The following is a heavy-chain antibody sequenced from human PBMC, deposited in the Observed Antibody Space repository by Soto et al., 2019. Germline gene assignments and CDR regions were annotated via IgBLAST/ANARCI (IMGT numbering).Heavy chain of an antibody. J-gene: IGHJ4*02. V-gene: IGHV3-23*04. CDR1: GFTVSSNY. Sequence: EVQLVESGGGLIQPGGSLRLSCAASGFTVSSNYMSWVRQAPGKGLEWVSVISGSGGSTYYADSVKGRFTISRDNSKNTLYLQMNSLRAEDTAVYYCAKEGWRFLEWLPYYFDYWGQGTLVTVSS. CDR2: ISGSGGST. D-gene: IGHD3-3*01. CDR3: AKEGWRFLEWLPYYFDY.